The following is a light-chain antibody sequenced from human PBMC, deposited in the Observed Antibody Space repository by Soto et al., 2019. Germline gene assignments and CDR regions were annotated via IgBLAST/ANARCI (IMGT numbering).Light chain of an antibody. Sequence: QSALTQPASVSGSPGQSITISCTGTSSDVGHYNYVSWYQQYPASAPKLIIYDVSLRPSGVSDRFSGSKSGNTASLTISGLQAEDDADYYCCSYTTTTSRVFGTGTKLTVL. J-gene: IGLJ1*01. CDR3: CSYTTTTSRV. CDR2: DVS. V-gene: IGLV2-14*03. CDR1: SSDVGHYNY.